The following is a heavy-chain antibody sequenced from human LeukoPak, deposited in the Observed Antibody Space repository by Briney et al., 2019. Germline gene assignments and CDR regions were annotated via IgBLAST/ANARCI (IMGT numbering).Heavy chain of an antibody. J-gene: IGHJ4*02. CDR1: GGSISSSSYY. V-gene: IGHV4-39*01. D-gene: IGHD3-22*01. CDR3: ARSGYDSSGYYALFDY. Sequence: SVTLSLTCTVSGGSISSSSYYWGWIRQPPGKGLEWIGSIYYSGSTYYNPSLKSRVTISVDTSKNQFSLKLSSVTAADTAVYYCARSGYDSSGYYALFDYWGQGTLVTVSS. CDR2: IYYSGST.